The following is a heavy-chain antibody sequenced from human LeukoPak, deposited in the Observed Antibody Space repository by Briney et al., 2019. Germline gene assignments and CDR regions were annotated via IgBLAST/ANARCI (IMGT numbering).Heavy chain of an antibody. V-gene: IGHV4-59*01. J-gene: IGHJ4*02. D-gene: IGHD5-12*01. Sequence: SQTLSLTCTVSGVSISSYYWSWIRQSPGKGLEWIGYIFFSGSTNYNPSLKSRVTISVDTSKNQFSLKLTSVTAADTAVYYCARSRAYDYHFDNWGQGTPVTVSS. CDR3: ARSRAYDYHFDN. CDR1: GVSISSYY. CDR2: IFFSGST.